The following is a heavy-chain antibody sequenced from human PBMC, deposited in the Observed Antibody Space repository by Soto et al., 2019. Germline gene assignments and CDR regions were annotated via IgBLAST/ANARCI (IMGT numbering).Heavy chain of an antibody. CDR2: ISDDGSTA. Sequence: GGSLRLSCSVSGFTFSAYWMHWVRQVPGKGLTWVSRISDDGSTATYADSVKGRFVISRDNAKNSLYLEMNTLRADDSGLYYCARGPRVSSSGAGAHWGRGTLVTVSS. V-gene: IGHV3-74*01. CDR3: ARGPRVSSSGAGAH. CDR1: GFTFSAYW. D-gene: IGHD6-6*01. J-gene: IGHJ4*02.